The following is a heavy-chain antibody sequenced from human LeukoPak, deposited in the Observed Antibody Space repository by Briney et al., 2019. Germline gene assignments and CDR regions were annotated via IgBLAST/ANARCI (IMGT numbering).Heavy chain of an antibody. V-gene: IGHV4-59*08. CDR2: IYYSGST. D-gene: IGHD6-19*01. CDR1: GGSISSYY. CDR3: AGIWYSSGYYFDY. J-gene: IGHJ4*02. Sequence: SETLSLTCTVSGGSISSYYWSWIRQPPGKGLEWIGYIYYSGSTNYSPSLKSRVTISVDTSKNQFSLKLSSVTAADTAVYYCAGIWYSSGYYFDYWGQGTLVTVSS.